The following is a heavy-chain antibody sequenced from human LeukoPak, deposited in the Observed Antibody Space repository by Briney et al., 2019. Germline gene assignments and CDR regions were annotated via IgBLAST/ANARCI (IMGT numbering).Heavy chain of an antibody. CDR3: AKAQLLWFGELPWADYYYYYGMDV. CDR2: LSDTGDRT. CDR1: GFSFDNYA. V-gene: IGHV3-23*01. D-gene: IGHD3-10*01. Sequence: GGSLRLSCAASGFSFDNYAMSWVRQTPVKGLEWVSSLSDTGDRTYYTDSVKGRFTISRDNSKNTLYLQMNSLRAEDTAVYYCAKAQLLWFGELPWADYYYYYGMDVWGQGTTVTVSS. J-gene: IGHJ6*02.